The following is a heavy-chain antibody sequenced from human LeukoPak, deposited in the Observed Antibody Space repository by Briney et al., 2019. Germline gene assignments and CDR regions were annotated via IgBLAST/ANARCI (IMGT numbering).Heavy chain of an antibody. Sequence: PGGSLRLSCLASGFTFSNYVMYWVRQAPGKGLEYVSDISSHGGSTNYADSVKGRFTISRDNSKNTLYLQMSSLRPDDTAVYYCVKGHYKTLGTYWGQGTLVTVSS. V-gene: IGHV3-64D*09. J-gene: IGHJ4*02. CDR1: GFTFSNYV. D-gene: IGHD1-1*01. CDR2: ISSHGGST. CDR3: VKGHYKTLGTY.